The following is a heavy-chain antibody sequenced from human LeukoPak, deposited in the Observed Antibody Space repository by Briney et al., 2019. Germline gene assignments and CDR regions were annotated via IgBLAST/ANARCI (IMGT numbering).Heavy chain of an antibody. CDR3: AKDIAAAGGPSFDY. D-gene: IGHD6-13*01. CDR2: ISSSSSYI. CDR1: GFTFSSYS. V-gene: IGHV3-21*04. J-gene: IGHJ4*02. Sequence: GGSLRLSCAASGFTFSSYSMNWVRQAPGKGLEWVSSISSSSSYIYYADSVKGRFTISRDNAKNSLYLQMNSLRAEDTALYYCAKDIAAAGGPSFDYWGQGTLVTVSS.